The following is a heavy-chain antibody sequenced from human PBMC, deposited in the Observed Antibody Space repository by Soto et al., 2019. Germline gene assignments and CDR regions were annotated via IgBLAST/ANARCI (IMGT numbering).Heavy chain of an antibody. CDR3: AKSQEGGYAVFLGNDAFDI. CDR2: ISGSGGST. Sequence: GGSLRLSCAASGFTFSSYAMSWVRQAPGKGLEWVSAISGSGGSTYYADSVKGRFTISRDNSKNTLYLQMNSLRAEDTAVYYCAKSQEGGYAVFLGNDAFDIWGQGTMVTVSS. D-gene: IGHD5-12*01. V-gene: IGHV3-23*01. J-gene: IGHJ3*02. CDR1: GFTFSSYA.